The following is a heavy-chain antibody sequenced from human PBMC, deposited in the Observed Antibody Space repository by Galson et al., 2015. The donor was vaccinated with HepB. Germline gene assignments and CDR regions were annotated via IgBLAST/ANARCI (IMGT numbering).Heavy chain of an antibody. J-gene: IGHJ5*02. V-gene: IGHV1-18*04. CDR1: GYTFTSYG. Sequence: SVKVSCKASGYTFTSYGISWVRQAPGQGLEWMGWISAYNGNTNYAQKLQGRVTMTTDTSTSTAYMELRGLRSDDTAVYYCARASGWNYENWFDPWGQGTLVTVSS. CDR3: ARASGWNYENWFDP. CDR2: ISAYNGNT. D-gene: IGHD1-7*01.